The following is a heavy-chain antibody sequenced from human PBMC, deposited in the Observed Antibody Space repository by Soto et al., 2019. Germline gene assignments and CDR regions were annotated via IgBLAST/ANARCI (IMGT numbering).Heavy chain of an antibody. Sequence: EVELVESGGGLVQPGGSLRLSCAGSGFTFNIYSINWVLQAPVKGLECVSCISGSSSTIYYADSVNGRFTISRDKAKNSRYLQINSLTAEETDVYYCASDKLGYCSDGRCYRPGYFENWGQGTPVTVSS. D-gene: IGHD2-15*01. V-gene: IGHV3-48*01. CDR3: ASDKLGYCSDGRCYRPGYFEN. J-gene: IGHJ4*02. CDR2: ISGSSSTI. CDR1: GFTFNIYS.